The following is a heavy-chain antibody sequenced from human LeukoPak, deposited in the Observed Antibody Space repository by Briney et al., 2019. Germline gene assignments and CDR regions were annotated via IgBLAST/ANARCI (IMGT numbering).Heavy chain of an antibody. V-gene: IGHV6-1*01. CDR3: ARAPDGLLHGRAFDI. Sequence: SQTLSLTCAISGDSVSSNSAAWNWIRQSPSRGLEWLGRTYYRSNWIYESAASVKSRITINPDTSRNQFSLHLNSVTPEDTAVYFCARAPDGLLHGRAFDIWGQGTMVTVSS. CDR2: TYYRSNWIY. J-gene: IGHJ3*02. CDR1: GDSVSSNSAA. D-gene: IGHD1-14*01.